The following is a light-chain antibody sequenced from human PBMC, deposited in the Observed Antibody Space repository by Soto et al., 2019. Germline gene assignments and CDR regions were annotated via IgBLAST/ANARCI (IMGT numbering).Light chain of an antibody. CDR2: AAS. CDR3: PQLNSYPLT. CDR1: QGINTF. V-gene: IGKV1-9*01. J-gene: IGKJ5*01. Sequence: IQLTQSPSSLSASVGDRVTITCRASQGINTFLAWYQQKAGKAPKLLIYAASTLQSGVPSRFSGSGSGTDFTLTISSLQSEDFATYYCPQLNSYPLTFGQGTRLESK.